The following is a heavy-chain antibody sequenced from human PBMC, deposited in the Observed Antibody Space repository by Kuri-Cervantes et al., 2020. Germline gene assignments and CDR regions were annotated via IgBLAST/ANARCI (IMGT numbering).Heavy chain of an antibody. CDR3: ARDSSGWYPRYYFDY. CDR1: GYTFTSYG. J-gene: IGHJ4*03. V-gene: IGHV1-18*01. Sequence: ASVKVSCKASGYTFTSYGISWVRQAPGQGLEWMGWISAYNGNTNYAQKLQGRVTMTTDTSTSTAYMELRSLRSDDTAVYYCARDSSGWYPRYYFDYWGKGTTVTVSS. D-gene: IGHD6-19*01. CDR2: ISAYNGNT.